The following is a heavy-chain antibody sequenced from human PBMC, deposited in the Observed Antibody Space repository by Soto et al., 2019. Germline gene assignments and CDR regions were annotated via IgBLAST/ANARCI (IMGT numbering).Heavy chain of an antibody. CDR3: ARDHSPYGDADYGLDV. Sequence: QVQLVESGGGVVQPGRSLRLSCAASGFTFSSYGMHWVRQAPGKGLEWVAVIWYDGSNKYYADSVKGRFTISRDNSKNSLYLQMNSLRAEDTAVYYCARDHSPYGDADYGLDVWGQGTTVTFSS. CDR2: IWYDGSNK. V-gene: IGHV3-33*01. D-gene: IGHD4-17*01. CDR1: GFTFSSYG. J-gene: IGHJ6*02.